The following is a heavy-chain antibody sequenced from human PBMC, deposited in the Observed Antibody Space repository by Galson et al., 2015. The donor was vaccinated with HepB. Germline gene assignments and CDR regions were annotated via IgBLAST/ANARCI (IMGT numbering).Heavy chain of an antibody. D-gene: IGHD3-22*01. CDR3: ARVGGTMIVECAFDI. Sequence: SLRLSCAASGFTFSSYAMHWVRQAPGKGLEWVAVISYDGSNKYYADSVKGRFTISRDNSKNTLYLQMNSLRAEDTAVYYCARVGGTMIVECAFDIWGQGTMVTVSS. J-gene: IGHJ3*02. V-gene: IGHV3-30*04. CDR1: GFTFSSYA. CDR2: ISYDGSNK.